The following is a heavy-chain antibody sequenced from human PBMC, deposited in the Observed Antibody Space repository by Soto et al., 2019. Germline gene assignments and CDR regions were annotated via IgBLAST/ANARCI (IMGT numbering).Heavy chain of an antibody. CDR2: IYYSGRT. CDR3: ARYLITMGRGIQYYGMDV. Sequence: QVQLQESGPGLVKPSQTLSLTCTVSGGSISSGGYYWSWIRQHPGKGLEWIGYIYYSGRTNYNPALKSRVTLAVDTSKNQCSLKLSSVTAADTALYYCARYLITMGRGIQYYGMDVRGQGTTVTVSS. CDR1: GGSISSGGYY. D-gene: IGHD3-10*01. J-gene: IGHJ6*02. V-gene: IGHV4-31*03.